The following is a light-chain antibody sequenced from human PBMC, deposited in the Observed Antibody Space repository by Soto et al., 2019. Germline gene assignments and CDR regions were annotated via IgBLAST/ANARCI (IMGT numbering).Light chain of an antibody. J-gene: IGKJ5*01. CDR1: ESVSSNQ. Sequence: VVLTQSPATLSLSPGERAALSCGASESVSSNQLAWYQQKPGLAPRLLIYDASSRASGIPERSSGSGSGTGFSLTISSLEPEDSAVYYCQQYGSSPITFGQGTRLEIK. V-gene: IGKV3D-20*01. CDR2: DAS. CDR3: QQYGSSPIT.